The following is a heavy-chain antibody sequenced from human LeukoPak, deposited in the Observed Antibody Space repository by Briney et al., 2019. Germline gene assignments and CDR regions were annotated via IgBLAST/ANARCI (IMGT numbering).Heavy chain of an antibody. Sequence: ASVNVSFKASVDTFTIYYMHWVRQAPGQGREWMGIITPSCDSTNYSHKSQGRVTMTRDTSTSTVYMELTSLRSEDTAVCYCARRDGEYSHPYDYWGQGTLVTVSS. CDR1: VDTFTIYY. J-gene: IGHJ4*02. CDR2: ITPSCDST. D-gene: IGHD2/OR15-2a*01. CDR3: ARRDGEYSHPYDY. V-gene: IGHV1-46*01.